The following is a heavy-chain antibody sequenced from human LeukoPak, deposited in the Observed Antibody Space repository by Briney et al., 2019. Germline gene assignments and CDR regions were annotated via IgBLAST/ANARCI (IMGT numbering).Heavy chain of an antibody. CDR3: AKSTFMTTVTTGSFDY. D-gene: IGHD4-17*01. V-gene: IGHV3-23*01. Sequence: PGGSLRLSCAASGFTFSSCAMRWVRQAPGKGLEWVSAITGSGDSTYYADSVKGRFTISRDNSKNPLYLQMNSLRAEDTAVYYCAKSTFMTTVTTGSFDYWGQGALVTVSS. CDR2: ITGSGDST. J-gene: IGHJ4*02. CDR1: GFTFSSCA.